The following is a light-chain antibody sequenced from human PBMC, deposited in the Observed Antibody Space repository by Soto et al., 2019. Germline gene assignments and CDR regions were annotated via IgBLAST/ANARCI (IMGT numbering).Light chain of an antibody. V-gene: IGKV1-39*01. CDR3: QHSYRSPYT. CDR2: GAS. CDR1: QSINIY. J-gene: IGKJ2*01. Sequence: IQMTQSPSALSASVGDSVTVTCRSSQSINIYLNWYQQKPGKAPTLLIYGASSLQSGVPSRFTGGGSRTDFTLTSSSLQPEDFATYDCQHSYRSPYTFGHGTKLEIK.